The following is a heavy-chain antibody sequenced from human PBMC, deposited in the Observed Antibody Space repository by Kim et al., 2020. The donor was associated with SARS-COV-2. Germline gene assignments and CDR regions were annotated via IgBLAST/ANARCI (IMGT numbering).Heavy chain of an antibody. J-gene: IGHJ3*02. Sequence: GGSLRLSCAASGFTFSSYGMHWVRQAPGKGLEWVAVISYDGSNKYYADSVKDRFTISRDNSKNTLYLQMNSLRAEDTAVYYCAKDRRDSGSYWAAFDIWGQGTMVTVSS. CDR3: AKDRRDSGSYWAAFDI. CDR1: GFTFSSYG. CDR2: ISYDGSNK. D-gene: IGHD1-26*01. V-gene: IGHV3-30*18.